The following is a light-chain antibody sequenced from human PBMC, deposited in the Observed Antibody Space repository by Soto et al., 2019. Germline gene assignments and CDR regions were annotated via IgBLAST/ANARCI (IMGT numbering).Light chain of an antibody. V-gene: IGLV2-8*01. CDR3: SSYGGPNNSNYV. CDR1: SSDVGAYNY. Sequence: QSALTQPPYASGSPGQSVTISCTGTSSDVGAYNYVSWYQQHPGKAPKLMISEVNKRPSGVPDRFSGSKSGNTASLTVSGLQPEDEADYYCSSYGGPNNSNYVFGTGTKLTVL. J-gene: IGLJ1*01. CDR2: EVN.